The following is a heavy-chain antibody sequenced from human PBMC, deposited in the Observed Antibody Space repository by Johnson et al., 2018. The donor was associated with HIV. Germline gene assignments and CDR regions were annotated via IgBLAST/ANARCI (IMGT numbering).Heavy chain of an antibody. CDR3: ARDSGVPGNDAFDI. J-gene: IGHJ3*02. CDR1: GFAFSSYG. D-gene: IGHD3-10*01. CDR2: ISYDGSNK. Sequence: QVQLVESGGGLVKPGGSLRLSCAASGFAFSSYGMHWVRQAPGKGLEWVAIISYDGSNKYYADSVKGRFTISRDNSKNTLYLQMNSLRAEDTAVYYCARDSGVPGNDAFDIWGQGTMVTVSS. V-gene: IGHV3-30*03.